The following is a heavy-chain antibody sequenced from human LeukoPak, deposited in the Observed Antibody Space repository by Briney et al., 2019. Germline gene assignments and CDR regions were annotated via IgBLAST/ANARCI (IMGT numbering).Heavy chain of an antibody. CDR3: ARHMSGSYYNPFDY. CDR2: INHSGST. V-gene: IGHV4-34*01. CDR1: GGSFSGYY. J-gene: IGHJ4*02. D-gene: IGHD3-10*01. Sequence: PSETLSLTCAVYGGSFSGYYWSWIRQPPGKGLEWIGEINHSGSTNYNPSLKSRVTISVDTSKNQFSLKLSSVTAADTAVYYCARHMSGSYYNPFDYWGQGTLVTVSS.